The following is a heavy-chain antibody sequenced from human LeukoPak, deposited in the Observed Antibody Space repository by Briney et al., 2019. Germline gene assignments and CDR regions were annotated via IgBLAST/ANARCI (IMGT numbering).Heavy chain of an antibody. CDR3: AKDLYGSGTFSPDF. D-gene: IGHD3-10*01. CDR2: ISASSYLT. J-gene: IGHJ4*02. V-gene: IGHV3-23*01. Sequence: PGGSLRLSCAASGFTFSSYAMSWVRQAPGKGLEWVSSISASSYLTYYAVSVKGRFTISRGNSKNTVSLHMDSLRAEDTAQYYCAKDLYGSGTFSPDFWGQGTLVAVSS. CDR1: GFTFSSYA.